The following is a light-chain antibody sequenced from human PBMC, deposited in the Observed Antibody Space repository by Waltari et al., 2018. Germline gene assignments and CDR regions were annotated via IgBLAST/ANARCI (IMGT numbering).Light chain of an antibody. J-gene: IGLJ2*01. CDR1: SRDVGASYP. Sequence: HSALTPTASISGSPGQSITVPCSGTSRDVGASYPVPWYQQHPGKAPKLMIYDVSNRPSGVSNRFSGSKSGNTASLTISGLQAEDEADYYCSSYISSDTLELFGGGTSLTVL. CDR3: SSYISSDTLEL. CDR2: DVS. V-gene: IGLV2-14*03.